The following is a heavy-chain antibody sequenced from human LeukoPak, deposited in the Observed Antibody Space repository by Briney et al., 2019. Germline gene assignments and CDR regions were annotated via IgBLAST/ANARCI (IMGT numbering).Heavy chain of an antibody. V-gene: IGHV3-74*01. CDR2: INSDGSST. J-gene: IGHJ4*02. D-gene: IGHD4-17*01. Sequence: PGGSLRLSCATSGFTFSSNWMHWVRQTPGKGLVWVSRINSDGSSTSYADSVKGRFTISRDNAKDTLYLQMNSLRAEDTAVYYCAKSTTVTQRGYFDYWGQGTLVTVSS. CDR3: AKSTTVTQRGYFDY. CDR1: GFTFSSNW.